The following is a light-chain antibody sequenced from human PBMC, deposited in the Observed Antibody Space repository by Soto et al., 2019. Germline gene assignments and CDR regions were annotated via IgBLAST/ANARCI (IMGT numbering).Light chain of an antibody. V-gene: IGKV1-33*01. CDR3: QQYDDLPFT. J-gene: IGKJ4*01. Sequence: DIQMTQSPSSLSASVGDRVTITCQASQAIGNYLTWYQQKPGKAPKLLIYEASNLETGVPSRFSGSGSGTDFTFTINSLQPEDNATYYCQQYDDLPFTFGGGTKVEIK. CDR2: EAS. CDR1: QAIGNY.